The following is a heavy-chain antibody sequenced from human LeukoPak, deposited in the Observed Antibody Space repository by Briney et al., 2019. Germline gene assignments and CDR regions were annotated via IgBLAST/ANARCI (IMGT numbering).Heavy chain of an antibody. V-gene: IGHV4-59*01. Sequence: PSETLSLTCTVSGGSINSYSWSWIRQPPGKGREWIGYIYYSGSTNYNPSLKSRVTISVDTSKNQFSLKLSSVTAADTAVYYCATVSGWAGDYFDYWGQGTLVTVSS. CDR2: IYYSGST. J-gene: IGHJ4*02. D-gene: IGHD3-3*01. CDR1: GGSINSYS. CDR3: ATVSGWAGDYFDY.